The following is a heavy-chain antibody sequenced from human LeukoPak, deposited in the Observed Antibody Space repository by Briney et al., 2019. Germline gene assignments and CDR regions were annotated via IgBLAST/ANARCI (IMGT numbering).Heavy chain of an antibody. J-gene: IGHJ4*02. CDR2: ISSSSSTI. D-gene: IGHD2-15*01. CDR1: GFTFSSYS. CDR3: ATTRYCNGGSCFALDY. Sequence: GGSLRLSCAASGFTFSSYSMNWVRQAPGKGLEWVSYISSSSSTIYYADSVKGRFTISRDNAKNSLYLQMNSLRAEDTAVYYCATTRYCNGGSCFALDYWGQGTLVTVSS. V-gene: IGHV3-48*01.